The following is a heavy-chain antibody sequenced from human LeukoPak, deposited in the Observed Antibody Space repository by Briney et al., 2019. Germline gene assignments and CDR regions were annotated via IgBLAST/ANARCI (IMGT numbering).Heavy chain of an antibody. CDR3: ARWIQLSSYGMDV. D-gene: IGHD5-18*01. Sequence: SETLSLTCTVSGGSISGYYWSWIRQPPGKGLEWIGYIYYSGSTNYNPSLKSRVTISVDTSKNQFSLKLSSVTAADTAVYYCARWIQLSSYGMDVWGQGTTVTVSS. CDR1: GGSISGYY. J-gene: IGHJ6*02. CDR2: IYYSGST. V-gene: IGHV4-59*08.